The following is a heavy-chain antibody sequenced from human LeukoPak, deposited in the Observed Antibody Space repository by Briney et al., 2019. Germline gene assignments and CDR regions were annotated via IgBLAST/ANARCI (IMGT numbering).Heavy chain of an antibody. CDR3: ASGFSSSPYFDY. V-gene: IGHV3-21*01. CDR2: ITGSSSYI. CDR1: GFTFSTYY. J-gene: IGHJ4*02. D-gene: IGHD6-6*01. Sequence: ARSLRLSCAASGFTFSTYYMNWVRQAPGKGLEWVSFITGSSSYIYYTDSVKGRFTISRDNAKNSLFLQMISLRDEDTAVYYCASGFSSSPYFDYWGQGTLVTVSS.